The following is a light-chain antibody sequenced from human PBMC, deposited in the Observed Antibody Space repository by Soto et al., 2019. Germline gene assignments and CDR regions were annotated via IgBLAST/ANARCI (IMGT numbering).Light chain of an antibody. CDR3: NSYTSGSTAFV. V-gene: IGLV2-14*01. CDR2: EVS. J-gene: IGLJ1*01. Sequence: QSVLTQPASVSGSPGQSITISCTGTSGDVGGHNYVSWYQQHPGKAPKLMIYEVSNRPSGVSNRFSGSKSGNTTSLTISGLQAEDEADYYCNSYTSGSTAFVFGTGTKLTVL. CDR1: SGDVGGHNY.